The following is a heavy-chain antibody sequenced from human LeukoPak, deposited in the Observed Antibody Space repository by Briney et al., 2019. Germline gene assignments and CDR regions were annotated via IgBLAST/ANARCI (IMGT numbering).Heavy chain of an antibody. CDR3: ARDRKQLANFDY. D-gene: IGHD6-13*01. V-gene: IGHV1-69*06. Sequence: SVKVSCKACGYTFTNYGIDWVRQAPGQGLEWMGGIIPIFGTANYAQKFQGRVTITADKSTSTAYMELRSLRPDDTAVYYCARDRKQLANFDYWGQGTLVTVSS. CDR1: GYTFTNYG. J-gene: IGHJ4*02. CDR2: IIPIFGTA.